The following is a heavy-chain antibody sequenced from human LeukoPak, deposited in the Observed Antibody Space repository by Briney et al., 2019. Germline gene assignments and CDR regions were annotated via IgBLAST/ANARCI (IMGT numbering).Heavy chain of an antibody. D-gene: IGHD3-10*01. CDR3: ARSTRSWFDP. CDR1: GASITNYY. Sequence: SETLSLTCTVSGASITNYYWTWIRQPPGIKRLEWIGYIYYSGSTSYNPSLKSRVTISVDTSNNQFSLKLTSVTAADTAVYYCARSTRSWFDPWGQGTLVTVSS. V-gene: IGHV4-59*01. CDR2: IYYSGST. J-gene: IGHJ5*02.